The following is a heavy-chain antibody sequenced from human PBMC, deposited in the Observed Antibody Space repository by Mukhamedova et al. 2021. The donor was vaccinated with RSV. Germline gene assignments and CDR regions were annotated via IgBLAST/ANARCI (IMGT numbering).Heavy chain of an antibody. CDR2: ISYDGSNK. J-gene: IGHJ4*02. CDR3: ARERGIAAAGTAFDY. Sequence: VISYDGSNKYYADSVKGRFAISRDNSKNTLYLQMNSLRAEDTAVYYCARERGIAAAGTAFDYWGQGTQVTVSS. D-gene: IGHD6-13*01. V-gene: IGHV3-30*09.